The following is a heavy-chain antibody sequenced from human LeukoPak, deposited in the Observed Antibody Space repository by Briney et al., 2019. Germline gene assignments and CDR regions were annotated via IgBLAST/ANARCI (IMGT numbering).Heavy chain of an antibody. CDR3: ARGGYYDISKYYFDY. Sequence: GGSLRLSCAASGFTFSSYWMNWVRQAPGKRLEWVANIKQDGSEKYYVDSVKGRFTISRDNANNSLYLQMNSLRAEDTAVYYCARGGYYDISKYYFDYWGQGTLVTVSS. CDR1: GFTFSSYW. J-gene: IGHJ4*02. D-gene: IGHD3-9*01. V-gene: IGHV3-7*01. CDR2: IKQDGSEK.